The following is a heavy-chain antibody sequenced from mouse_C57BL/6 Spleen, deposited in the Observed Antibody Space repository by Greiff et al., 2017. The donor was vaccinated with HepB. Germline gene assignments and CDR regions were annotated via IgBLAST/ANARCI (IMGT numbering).Heavy chain of an antibody. J-gene: IGHJ1*03. CDR1: GFTFSSYA. V-gene: IGHV5-4*03. D-gene: IGHD2-5*01. Sequence: EVMLVESGGGLVKPGGSLKLSCAASGFTFSSYAMSWVRQTPEKRLEWVATISDGGSYTYYPDNVKGRFTISRDNAKNNLYLQMSHLKSEDTAMYYCARADYSKRYFDVWGTGTTVTVSS. CDR2: ISDGGSYT. CDR3: ARADYSKRYFDV.